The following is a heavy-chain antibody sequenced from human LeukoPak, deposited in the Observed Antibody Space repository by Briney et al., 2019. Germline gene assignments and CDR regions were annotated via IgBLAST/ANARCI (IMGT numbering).Heavy chain of an antibody. D-gene: IGHD3-16*02. CDR2: IYYSGST. V-gene: IGHV4-39*01. J-gene: IGHJ4*02. CDR3: ARQIAYDYVWGSYRCHFDY. CDR1: GGSISSNNYY. Sequence: SETLSLTCTVSGGSISSNNYYWGWIRQPPGKGLEWIGNIYYSGSTYYNPSLKSRVTISVDTSKNQFSLKLSSVTAADTAVYYRARQIAYDYVWGSYRCHFDYWGQGTLVTVSS.